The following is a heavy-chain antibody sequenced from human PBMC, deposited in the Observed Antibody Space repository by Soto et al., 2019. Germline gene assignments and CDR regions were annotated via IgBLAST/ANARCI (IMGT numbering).Heavy chain of an antibody. CDR2: IIPIFGTA. D-gene: IGHD3-3*01. CDR1: GGTFSSYA. Sequence: SVKVSCKASGGTFSSYAISWVRQAPGQGLEWMGGIIPIFGTANYAQKFQGRVTITADESTSTAYMELSSLRSEDTAVYYCARDRAPHKTYYDFWSGYQFDYWGQGPLVTVSS. CDR3: ARDRAPHKTYYDFWSGYQFDY. J-gene: IGHJ4*02. V-gene: IGHV1-69*13.